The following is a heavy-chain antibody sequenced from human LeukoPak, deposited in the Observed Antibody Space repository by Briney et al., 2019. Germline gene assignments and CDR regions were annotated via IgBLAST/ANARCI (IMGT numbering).Heavy chain of an antibody. CDR1: GYTFISYD. J-gene: IGHJ3*02. D-gene: IGHD1-26*01. V-gene: IGHV1-8*01. Sequence: ASVKVSCKASGYTFISYDINWVRQATGQGLEWMGWMNPNSGKTNYAQKFQGRVTMTRNTSISTAYMELSSLRSEDTAVYYCAREVRGSLDALDIWGQGTMVTVSS. CDR3: AREVRGSLDALDI. CDR2: MNPNSGKT.